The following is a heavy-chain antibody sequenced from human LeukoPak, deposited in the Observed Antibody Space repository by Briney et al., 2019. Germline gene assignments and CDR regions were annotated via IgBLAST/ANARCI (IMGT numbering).Heavy chain of an antibody. CDR1: GASISRYY. CDR3: AGQPRMASHFDS. Sequence: SETLSLTCTVSGASISRYYWSWIRQPPGKGLEWIGDISDTGSTNYNPTLESRVTMSVDTSKNQLSLKLTSVTAADTAVFYCAGQPRMASHFDSWGQGTLVTVSS. D-gene: IGHD5-24*01. J-gene: IGHJ4*02. V-gene: IGHV4-59*12. CDR2: ISDTGST.